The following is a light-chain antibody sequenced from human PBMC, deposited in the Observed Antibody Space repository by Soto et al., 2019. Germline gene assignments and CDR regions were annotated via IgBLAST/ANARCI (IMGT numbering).Light chain of an antibody. J-gene: IGKJ2*01. V-gene: IGKV1-33*01. CDR2: DAS. Sequence: DIQMTQSPSSLSASVGDRVTITCQASQDINKNLIWYQQKPGKAPKLLIYDASDLETGVPSRFSGSGSGTGFTFTISSLQPEDFATYYCQQSHSIPYTFGQGTKLEIK. CDR3: QQSHSIPYT. CDR1: QDINKN.